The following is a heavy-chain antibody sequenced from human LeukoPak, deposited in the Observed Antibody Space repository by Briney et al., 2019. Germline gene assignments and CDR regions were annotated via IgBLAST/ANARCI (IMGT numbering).Heavy chain of an antibody. D-gene: IGHD3-3*01. J-gene: IGHJ6*02. CDR2: IYYSGST. CDR1: GGSISSYY. Sequence: QVQLQESGPGLVKPSETLSLTCTVSGGSISSYYWSWIRQPPGKGLEWIGYIYYSGSTNYNPSLKSRVTISVDTSKNQFSLKLSSVTAADTAVYYCASAYYDFWSPYYYGMDVWGQGTTVTVSS. CDR3: ASAYYDFWSPYYYGMDV. V-gene: IGHV4-59*08.